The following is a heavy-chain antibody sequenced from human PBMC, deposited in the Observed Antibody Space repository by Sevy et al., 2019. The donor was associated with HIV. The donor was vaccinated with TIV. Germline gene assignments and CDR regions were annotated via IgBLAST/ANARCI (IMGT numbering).Heavy chain of an antibody. Sequence: GGSLRLSCAASGFTFSDYSMNWVRQAPGKGLEWVSYISSSSSPIYYADSVKGRFTISRDNAKNSLYLQMNSLGDEDTAVYYCARNGDYDYWGQGTLVTVSS. V-gene: IGHV3-48*02. J-gene: IGHJ4*02. CDR1: GFTFSDYS. D-gene: IGHD4-17*01. CDR3: ARNGDYDY. CDR2: ISSSSSPI.